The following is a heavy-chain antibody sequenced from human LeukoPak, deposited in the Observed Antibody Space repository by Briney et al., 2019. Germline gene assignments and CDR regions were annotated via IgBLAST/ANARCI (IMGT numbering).Heavy chain of an antibody. V-gene: IGHV3-74*01. CDR2: INRDGSST. J-gene: IGHJ4*02. CDR3: ARVIAVAGNYYFDY. D-gene: IGHD6-19*01. Sequence: GGSLRLSCAASGFTFSSYWMHWVRQAPGKGLVWVSRINRDGSSTSYADSVKGRFTISRDNAKNTLYLQMNSLRAEDTAVYYCARVIAVAGNYYFDYWGQGTLVTVSS. CDR1: GFTFSSYW.